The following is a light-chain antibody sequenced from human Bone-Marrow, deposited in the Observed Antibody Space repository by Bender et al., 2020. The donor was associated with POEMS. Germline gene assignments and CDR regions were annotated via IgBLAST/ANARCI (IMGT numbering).Light chain of an antibody. V-gene: IGLV2-23*01. CDR1: SGDVGTYNL. J-gene: IGLJ3*02. Sequence: QSAPTQPASMSGSPGQSITISCTGTSGDVGTYNLVSWYQQHPGKAPKLIIYEGTKRPSGVADRFSGSKSGNTASLTISGLQAEDEADYYCCSYAGRRVFGGGTKLTVL. CDR3: CSYAGRRV. CDR2: EGT.